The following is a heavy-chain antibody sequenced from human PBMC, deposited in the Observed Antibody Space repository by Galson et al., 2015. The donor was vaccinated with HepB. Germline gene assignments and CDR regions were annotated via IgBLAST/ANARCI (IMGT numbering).Heavy chain of an antibody. V-gene: IGHV5-51*03. CDR1: GYSFTCYW. CDR3: ARGGYYGSGSPTPYYFDY. Sequence: QSGAEVKKPGESLKISCKGSGYSFTCYWIGWVRQMPGKGLEWMGIIYPGDSDTRYSLSFQGQVTISADKSISTAYLQWSSLKASDTAMYYCARGGYYGSGSPTPYYFDYWGQGTLVTVSS. D-gene: IGHD3-10*01. J-gene: IGHJ4*02. CDR2: IYPGDSDT.